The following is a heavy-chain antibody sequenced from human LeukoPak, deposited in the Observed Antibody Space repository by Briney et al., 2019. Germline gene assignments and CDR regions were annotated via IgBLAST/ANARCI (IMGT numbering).Heavy chain of an antibody. CDR1: GLTFSSYW. V-gene: IGHV3-7*01. Sequence: PGGSLRLSCAASGLTFSSYWMSRVRQAPGKGLEWVAQINQDGSQKYYVDSAKGRFTISRDNAKNSLHLQMNSLRAEDTAVYYCARSECQPHTDMDVWGKGTTATVSS. CDR3: ARSECQPHTDMDV. J-gene: IGHJ6*03. CDR2: INQDGSQK. D-gene: IGHD2-2*01.